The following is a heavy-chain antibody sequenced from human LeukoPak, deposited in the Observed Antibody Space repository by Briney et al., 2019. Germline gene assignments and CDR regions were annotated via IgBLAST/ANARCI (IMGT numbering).Heavy chain of an antibody. Sequence: GGSLRLSCAASGFTFDDYGMSWVRQAPGKGLEWVANIKQDGSEKYYVDSVKGRFTISRDNAKNSLYLQMNSLRAEDTAVYYCARDREGYQLPQMHHYYYMDVWGKGTTVTISS. J-gene: IGHJ6*03. D-gene: IGHD2-2*01. CDR3: ARDREGYQLPQMHHYYYMDV. V-gene: IGHV3-7*01. CDR2: IKQDGSEK. CDR1: GFTFDDYG.